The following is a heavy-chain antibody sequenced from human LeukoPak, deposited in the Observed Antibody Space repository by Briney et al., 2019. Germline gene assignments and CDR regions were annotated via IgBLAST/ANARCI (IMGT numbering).Heavy chain of an antibody. Sequence: SETLSLTCSVSGGSITNYYWSWIRQPPGKGLEWIGYSFYSGGTNYNPSLKSRVTISVDTSKKQISLKLNSVTAADTAVYYCARKRGGDYYCMDVWGKGTTVTVSS. CDR2: SFYSGGT. D-gene: IGHD2-21*01. CDR3: ARKRGGDYYCMDV. CDR1: GGSITNYY. V-gene: IGHV4-59*01. J-gene: IGHJ6*03.